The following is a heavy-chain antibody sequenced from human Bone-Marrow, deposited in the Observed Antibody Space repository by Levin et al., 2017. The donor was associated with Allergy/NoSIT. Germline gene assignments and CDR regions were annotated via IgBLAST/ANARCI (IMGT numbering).Heavy chain of an antibody. CDR1: GGTFSSYA. CDR3: ARGSETGPRFENWFDP. D-gene: IGHD1-1*01. Sequence: SVKVSCKASGGTFSSYAISWVRQAPGQGLEWMGGIIPIFGTANYAQKFQGRVTITADKSTSTAYMELSSLRSEDTAVYYCARGSETGPRFENWFDPWGQGTLVTVSS. J-gene: IGHJ5*02. V-gene: IGHV1-69*06. CDR2: IIPIFGTA.